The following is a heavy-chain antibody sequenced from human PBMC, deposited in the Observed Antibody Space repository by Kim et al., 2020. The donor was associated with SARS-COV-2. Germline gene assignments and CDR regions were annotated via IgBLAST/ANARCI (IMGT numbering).Heavy chain of an antibody. CDR3: STDWAAFSSGTYVFD. J-gene: IGHJ4*01. D-gene: IGHD3-10*01. CDR1: GFAFSDSP. Sequence: GGSLRLSCATSGFAFSDSPLHWVRQSPGTGLEWVALISSDGTQKNYANSVRGRFTISRDISKRTLFLQMNSLRPEDTAVYYCSTDWAAFSSGTYVFD. V-gene: IGHV3-30*04. CDR2: ISSDGTQK.